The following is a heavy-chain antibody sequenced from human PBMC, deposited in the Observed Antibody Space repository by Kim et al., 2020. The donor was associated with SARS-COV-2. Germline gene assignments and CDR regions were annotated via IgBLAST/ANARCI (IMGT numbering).Heavy chain of an antibody. Sequence: YAHPVKGRLTTARDNAKNSLYLQMNGLRAEDTAVYYCAREGGYNGYYFDYWGQGTLVTVSS. D-gene: IGHD5-12*01. CDR3: AREGGYNGYYFDY. V-gene: IGHV3-11*06. J-gene: IGHJ4*02.